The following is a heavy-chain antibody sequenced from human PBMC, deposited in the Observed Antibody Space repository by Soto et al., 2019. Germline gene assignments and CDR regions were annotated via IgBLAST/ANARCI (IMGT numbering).Heavy chain of an antibody. CDR3: ARDHSSSWSSFYYYYGMDF. V-gene: IGHV3-33*01. D-gene: IGHD6-13*01. CDR2: IWYDGSNK. Sequence: GGSLRLSCAASGFTFSSYGMHWVRQAPGKGLEWVAVIWYDGSNKYYADSVKGRFTISRDNSKNTLYLQMNSLRAEDTAVYYCARDHSSSWSSFYYYYGMDFWGQGTTVTVSS. CDR1: GFTFSSYG. J-gene: IGHJ6*02.